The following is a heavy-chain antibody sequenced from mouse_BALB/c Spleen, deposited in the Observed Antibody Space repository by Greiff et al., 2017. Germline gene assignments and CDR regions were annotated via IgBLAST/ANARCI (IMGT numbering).Heavy chain of an antibody. Sequence: DVQLQEPGPGLVKPSQSLSLTCTVTGYSITSDYAWNWIRQFPGNQLEWVGFISYSGSTSYNPSIKSRIPITRDTSKNQFFLQLNSVTTEDTATYYCARMRNWDVWFAYWGQGTLVTVSA. CDR2: ISYSGST. D-gene: IGHD4-1*01. J-gene: IGHJ3*01. V-gene: IGHV3-2*02. CDR1: GYSITSDYA. CDR3: ARMRNWDVWFAY.